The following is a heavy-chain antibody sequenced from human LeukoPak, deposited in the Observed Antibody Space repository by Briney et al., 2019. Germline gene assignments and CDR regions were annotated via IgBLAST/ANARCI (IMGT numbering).Heavy chain of an antibody. J-gene: IGHJ5*02. CDR3: ARGVPYYGSGSPHPFDP. CDR2: IIPILGIA. V-gene: IGHV1-69*04. CDR1: GGTFSSYA. D-gene: IGHD3-10*01. Sequence: SVKVSCKASGGTFSSYAISWVRQAPGQGLEWMGRIIPILGIANYAQKFQGRVTITADKSTSTAYMELSSLRSEDTAVYYCARGVPYYGSGSPHPFDPWGQGTLVTVSS.